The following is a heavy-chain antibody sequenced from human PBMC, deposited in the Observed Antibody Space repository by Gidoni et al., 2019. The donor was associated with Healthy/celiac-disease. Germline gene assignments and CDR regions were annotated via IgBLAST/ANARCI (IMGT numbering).Heavy chain of an antibody. D-gene: IGHD1-26*01. Sequence: QVHLQESCPGLVKPSETLSLTCTVPGGSISSYYWSWIRQPPGKGLEWIGYIYYSGSTNYNPSLKSRVTISVDTSKNQFSLKLSSVTAADTAVYYCARDQWEREGTTGSYYYYMDVWGKGTTVTVSS. J-gene: IGHJ6*03. CDR1: GGSISSYY. CDR3: ARDQWEREGTTGSYYYYMDV. CDR2: IYYSGST. V-gene: IGHV4-59*01.